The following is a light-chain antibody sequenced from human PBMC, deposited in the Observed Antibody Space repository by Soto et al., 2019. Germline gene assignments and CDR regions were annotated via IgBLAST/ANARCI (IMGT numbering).Light chain of an antibody. CDR2: DAS. Sequence: EIVWTQSPATLSLYPGERATLSCRASQSVSSYLAWYQQKPGQAPRLLIYDASNRATGIPARFSGSGSGTDFTLTISSLEPEDFAVYYCQQRSNWPITFGQGTRLEIK. J-gene: IGKJ5*01. V-gene: IGKV3-11*01. CDR3: QQRSNWPIT. CDR1: QSVSSY.